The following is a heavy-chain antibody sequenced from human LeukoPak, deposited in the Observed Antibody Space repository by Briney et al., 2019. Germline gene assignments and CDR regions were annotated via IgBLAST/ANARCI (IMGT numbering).Heavy chain of an antibody. CDR1: GYTFTSYG. V-gene: IGHV1-18*01. CDR3: ARVRWELLRYYYYYYMDV. Sequence: GASVKVSCKASGYTFTSYGISWVRQAPGQGLEWMGWISAYNGNTNYAQKLQGRVTMTTDTSTSTAYMELRSLRSDDTAVYYCARVRWELLRYYYYYYMDVWGKGTTVTVSS. J-gene: IGHJ6*03. D-gene: IGHD1-26*01. CDR2: ISAYNGNT.